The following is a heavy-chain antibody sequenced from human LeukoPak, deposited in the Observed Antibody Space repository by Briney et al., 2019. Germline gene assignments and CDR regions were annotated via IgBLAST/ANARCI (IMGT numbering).Heavy chain of an antibody. CDR1: GYTFTGYY. D-gene: IGHD1-26*01. Sequence: GASVKVSCKASGYTFTGYYMHWVRQAPGQGLEWMGWINPNSGGTNYAQKFQGRVTMTRDTSISTAYMELSRLRSDDTAVYYCARDNFAWRIVGARGAFDIWGQGTMVTVSS. J-gene: IGHJ3*02. CDR2: INPNSGGT. CDR3: ARDNFAWRIVGARGAFDI. V-gene: IGHV1-2*02.